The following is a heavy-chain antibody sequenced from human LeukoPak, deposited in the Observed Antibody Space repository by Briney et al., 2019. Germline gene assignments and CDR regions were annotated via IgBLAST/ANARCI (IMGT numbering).Heavy chain of an antibody. J-gene: IGHJ4*02. V-gene: IGHV1-24*01. Sequence: ASVKVSCKVSGYELTDLSVHWVRQAPGKGLEWMGGYDPEDGETIFAQKFQGRVTMTEDTSTDTAYMDLSSLRSEDTAIYYCATALKIVWSGYYCFDYWGQGTLVTVSS. CDR3: ATALKIVWSGYYCFDY. CDR2: YDPEDGET. D-gene: IGHD3-3*01. CDR1: GYELTDLS.